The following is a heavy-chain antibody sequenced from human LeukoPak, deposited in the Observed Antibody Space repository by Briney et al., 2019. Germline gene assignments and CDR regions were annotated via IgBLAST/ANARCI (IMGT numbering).Heavy chain of an antibody. CDR1: EFSLRSYS. V-gene: IGHV3-48*01. J-gene: IGHJ3*02. CDR2: INSGSSTK. CDR3: ARVLLERPGIDSFDM. Sequence: GGSLRLSCGASEFSLRSYSMDWVRQAPGKGLEWVSHINSGSSTKYYADSVKGRFTISRDNAGNSLYLHMDSLRAEDTAVYYCARVLLERPGIDSFDMWGQGTMVTVSS. D-gene: IGHD1-1*01.